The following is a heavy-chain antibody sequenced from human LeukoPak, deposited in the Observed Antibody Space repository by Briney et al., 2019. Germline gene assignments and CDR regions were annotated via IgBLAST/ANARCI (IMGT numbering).Heavy chain of an antibody. Sequence: SETLSLTCTVSGGSISSYYWSWIRQPPGKGLEWIGFIYYSGSTNYNPSLKSRVTISVDTSKNQFSLKLSSVTAADTAVYYCARGHYILTGYLDYYYYGMDVWGQGTTVTVSS. V-gene: IGHV4-59*01. J-gene: IGHJ6*02. CDR2: IYYSGST. D-gene: IGHD3-9*01. CDR3: ARGHYILTGYLDYYYYGMDV. CDR1: GGSISSYY.